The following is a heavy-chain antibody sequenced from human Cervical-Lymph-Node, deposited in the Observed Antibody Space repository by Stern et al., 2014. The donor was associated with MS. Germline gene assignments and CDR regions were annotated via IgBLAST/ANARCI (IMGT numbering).Heavy chain of an antibody. D-gene: IGHD3-22*01. J-gene: IGHJ4*02. CDR2: IHPNGGP. CDR1: GYTFSNYY. CDR3: AIEITPTTDGQSGYYPYLDY. Sequence: QMQLVQSGAEVKKPGASVKVSCKASGYTFSNYYMHWVRQAPGQGLEWMGIIHPNGGPNLAPQFQGRLTLNRDTTTSTAHMDLRSLTSEDTAVYFCAIEITPTTDGQSGYYPYLDYWGQGTLVAVSS. V-gene: IGHV1-46*01.